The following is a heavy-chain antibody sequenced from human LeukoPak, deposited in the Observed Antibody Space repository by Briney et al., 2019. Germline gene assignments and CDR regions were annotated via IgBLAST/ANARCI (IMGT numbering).Heavy chain of an antibody. D-gene: IGHD3-3*01. Sequence: ASVKVSCKASGYTFTTFGISWVRQAPGQGLEWMGWIRAYNGNTNYAQKFQGRVTLTTDTSTNTAYMELTSLRSDDTAVYYCARRVAFWSGHLDYWGQGTLVTVSS. CDR3: ARRVAFWSGHLDY. CDR1: GYTFTTFG. V-gene: IGHV1-18*01. CDR2: IRAYNGNT. J-gene: IGHJ4*02.